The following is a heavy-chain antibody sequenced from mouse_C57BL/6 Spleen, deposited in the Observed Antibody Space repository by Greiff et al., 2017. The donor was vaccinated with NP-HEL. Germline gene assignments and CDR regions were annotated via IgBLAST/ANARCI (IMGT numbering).Heavy chain of an antibody. D-gene: IGHD1-1*01. Sequence: QVTLKVSGPGILQPSQTLSLTCSFSGFSLRTFGMGVGWIRQPSGKGLEWLAHIWWDDDKYYHPALKSRLTISKDTSKNPVFLKIANVDTADTATYYCARIYYGSSYWYFDVWGTGTTVTVSS. CDR3: ARIYYGSSYWYFDV. CDR1: GFSLRTFGMG. CDR2: IWWDDDK. J-gene: IGHJ1*03. V-gene: IGHV8-8*01.